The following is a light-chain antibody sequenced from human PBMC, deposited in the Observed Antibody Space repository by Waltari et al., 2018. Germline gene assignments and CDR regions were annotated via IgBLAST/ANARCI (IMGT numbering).Light chain of an antibody. CDR3: QTWGTGILV. J-gene: IGLJ1*01. V-gene: IGLV4-69*01. Sequence: QLVLTQPPSASASLGASVKLTCTLSSGHSSNAIAWHQQQPEKGPRHLMKVNSDGSHNKGDGVPDRFAGSSSGAERYLTISRLRSEDEADYYCQTWGTGILVFGTGTKVTVL. CDR1: SGHSSNA. CDR2: VNSDGSH.